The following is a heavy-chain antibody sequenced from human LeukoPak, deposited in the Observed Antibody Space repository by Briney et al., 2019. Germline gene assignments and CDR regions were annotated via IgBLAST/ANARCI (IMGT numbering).Heavy chain of an antibody. J-gene: IGHJ3*02. V-gene: IGHV4-38-2*02. CDR2: IYHSGST. Sequence: PSETLSLTCTVSGYSISSGYYWGWIRQPPGKGLEWIGSIYHSGSTYYNPSLKSRVTISVDTSKDQFSLKLSSVTAADTAVYYCAREASGSYSDDAFDIWGQGTMVTVSS. CDR1: GYSISSGYY. CDR3: AREASGSYSDDAFDI. D-gene: IGHD1-26*01.